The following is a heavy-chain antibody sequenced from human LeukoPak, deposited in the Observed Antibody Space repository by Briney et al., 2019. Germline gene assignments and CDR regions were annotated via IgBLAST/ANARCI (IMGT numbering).Heavy chain of an antibody. D-gene: IGHD3-16*01. CDR2: IRYDGSNK. CDR3: AGRRVLDASFDY. CDR1: GFTFSSYG. V-gene: IGHV3-30*02. Sequence: SGGSLRLSCAASGFTFSSYGMHWVRQAPGKGLEWVAFIRYDGSNKYYADSVKGRFTISRDNSKNTLFLQMNRLRAEDTAVYYCAGRRVLDASFDYWGQGTLVTVSS. J-gene: IGHJ4*02.